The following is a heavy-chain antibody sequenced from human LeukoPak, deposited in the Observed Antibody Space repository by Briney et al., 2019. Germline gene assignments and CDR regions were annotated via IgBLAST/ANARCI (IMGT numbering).Heavy chain of an antibody. CDR2: IWYDGSNK. Sequence: GGSLRLSCVASGFTFSSYGMHWVRQAPGKGLEWVAFIWYDGSNKYYADSVKGRFTISRDNSKNTLSLQMSSLRPDDTAVYYCAKAYSYGYDYWGQGTLVTVPS. CDR1: GFTFSSYG. D-gene: IGHD5-18*01. J-gene: IGHJ4*02. CDR3: AKAYSYGYDY. V-gene: IGHV3-30*02.